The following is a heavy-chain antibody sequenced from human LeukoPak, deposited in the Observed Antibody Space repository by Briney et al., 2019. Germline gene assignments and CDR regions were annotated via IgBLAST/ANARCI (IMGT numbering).Heavy chain of an antibody. CDR1: GGSFSGYY. D-gene: IGHD4-11*01. Sequence: SETLSLTCAVYGGSFSGYYWSCIRQPPGKGLEWIGEINHSGSTNYNPSLKSRVTISVDTSKNQFSLKLSSVTAADTAVYYCARGNYSKPFDYWGQGTLVTVSS. J-gene: IGHJ4*02. V-gene: IGHV4-34*01. CDR3: ARGNYSKPFDY. CDR2: INHSGST.